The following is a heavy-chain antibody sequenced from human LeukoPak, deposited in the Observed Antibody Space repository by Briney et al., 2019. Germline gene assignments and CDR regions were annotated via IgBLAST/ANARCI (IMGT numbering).Heavy chain of an antibody. CDR1: GGSISSYY. J-gene: IGHJ4*02. CDR3: ARGYDSSGYLYGY. Sequence: SETLSLTCTVSGGSISSYYWSWIRQPPGKGLEWIGYIYYSGSTNYNPSLKSRVTISVDTSKNQFSLKLSPVTAADTAVYYCARGYDSSGYLYGYWGQGTLVTVSS. D-gene: IGHD3-22*01. V-gene: IGHV4-59*01. CDR2: IYYSGST.